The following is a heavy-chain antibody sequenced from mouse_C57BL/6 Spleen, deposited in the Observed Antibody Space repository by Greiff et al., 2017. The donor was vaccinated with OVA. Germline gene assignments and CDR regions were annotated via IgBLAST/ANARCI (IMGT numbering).Heavy chain of an antibody. D-gene: IGHD1-1*01. J-gene: IGHJ2*01. CDR3: ARRGDYYGNSYFDY. V-gene: IGHV1-53*01. CDR1: GYTFTSYW. CDR2: INPSTGGT. Sequence: VQLQQPGTELVKPGASVKLSCKASGYTFTSYWMHWVKQRPGQGLEWIGNINPSTGGTNYTEKFKSKATLTVDKSSSTAYMQLSSLTSEDAAVDYYARRGDYYGNSYFDYWGKGTTLTVSS.